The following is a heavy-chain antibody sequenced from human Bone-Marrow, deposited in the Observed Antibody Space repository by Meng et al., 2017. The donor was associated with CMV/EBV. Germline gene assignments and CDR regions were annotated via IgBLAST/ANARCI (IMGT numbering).Heavy chain of an antibody. V-gene: IGHV3-21*01. CDR1: GFTFSSYS. J-gene: IGHJ6*02. CDR2: ISSSSSYI. CDR3: ARDANWNSGYYYYGMDV. D-gene: IGHD1-7*01. Sequence: GESLKISCAASGFTFSSYSMNWVRQAPGKGLEWVSSISSSSSYIYYADSVKGRFTISRDNAKNSLYLQMNSLRAEDTAVYYCARDANWNSGYYYYGMDVWAQGTTVTVSS.